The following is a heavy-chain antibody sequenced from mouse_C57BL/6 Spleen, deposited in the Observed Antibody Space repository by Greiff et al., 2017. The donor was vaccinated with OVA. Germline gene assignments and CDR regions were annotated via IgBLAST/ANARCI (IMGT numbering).Heavy chain of an antibody. V-gene: IGHV14-4*01. CDR3: TTFDSHFDY. Sequence: VQLQQSGAELVRPGASVKLSCTASGFNIKDDYMHWVKQRPEQGLEWIGWIDPENGDTEYASKFQGKATITADTSSNTAYLQLSSLTSEDTAVYYCTTFDSHFDYWGQGTTLTVSS. J-gene: IGHJ2*01. CDR2: IDPENGDT. CDR1: GFNIKDDY. D-gene: IGHD2-4*01.